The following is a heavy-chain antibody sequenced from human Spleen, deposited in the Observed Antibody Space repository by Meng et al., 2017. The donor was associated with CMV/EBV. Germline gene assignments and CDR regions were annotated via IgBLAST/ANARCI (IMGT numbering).Heavy chain of an antibody. Sequence: GGSLRLSCAASGFTFSSYSMNWVRQAPGKGLEWVSSISSSSSYIYYADSVKGRFTISRDNAKNSLYLQMNSLRAEDTAVYYCARASYGYYDSSGPECYFDYWGQGTLVTVSS. V-gene: IGHV3-21*01. CDR2: ISSSSSYI. CDR3: ARASYGYYDSSGPECYFDY. D-gene: IGHD3-22*01. CDR1: GFTFSSYS. J-gene: IGHJ4*02.